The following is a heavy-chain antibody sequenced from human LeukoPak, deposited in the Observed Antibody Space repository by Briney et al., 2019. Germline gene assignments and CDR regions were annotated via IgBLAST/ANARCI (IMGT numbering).Heavy chain of an antibody. CDR1: GGSISSGGYY. Sequence: PSQTLSLTCTVSGGSISSGGYYWSWIRQHPGKGLEWIGYIYYSGSTYYNPSLKSRVTISVDTSKNQFSLKLSSVTAADTAVYYCARHQRGSLPGFDYWGQGTLVTVSS. J-gene: IGHJ4*02. D-gene: IGHD1-26*01. CDR3: ARHQRGSLPGFDY. CDR2: IYYSGST. V-gene: IGHV4-31*03.